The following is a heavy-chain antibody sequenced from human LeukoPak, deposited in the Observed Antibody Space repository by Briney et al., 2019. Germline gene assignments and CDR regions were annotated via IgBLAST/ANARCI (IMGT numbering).Heavy chain of an antibody. V-gene: IGHV4-30-2*03. CDR1: GGSISSGGYS. CDR2: IYHSGST. CDR3: ARIYSSSWFLNWFDP. D-gene: IGHD6-13*01. Sequence: SQTLSLTCAVSGGSISSGGYSWSWIRQPPGKGLECIGTIYHSGSTYYNPSLKSRVTISVDTSKNQFSLKLNSVTAADTAVYYCARIYSSSWFLNWFDPWGQGTLVTVSS. J-gene: IGHJ5*02.